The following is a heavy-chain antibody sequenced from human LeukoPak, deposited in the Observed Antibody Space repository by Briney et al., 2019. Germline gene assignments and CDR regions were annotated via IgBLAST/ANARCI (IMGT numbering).Heavy chain of an antibody. D-gene: IGHD3-9*01. Sequence: GASVKVSCKASGYTFTSYGISWVRQAPGQGLEWMGWINTYNGNTIYVQKLQGRVTMTTDTSTTTAYMELRSLRSEDTAVYYCARDLVHHRLLASGYNWFDPWGQGTLVTVSS. CDR3: ARDLVHHRLLASGYNWFDP. V-gene: IGHV1-18*01. CDR1: GYTFTSYG. CDR2: INTYNGNT. J-gene: IGHJ5*02.